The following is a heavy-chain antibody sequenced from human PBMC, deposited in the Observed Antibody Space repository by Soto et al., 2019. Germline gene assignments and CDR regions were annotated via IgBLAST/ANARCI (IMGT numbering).Heavy chain of an antibody. CDR3: ASLGVGDWANYYYYYGMDV. Sequence: EVQLLESGRGFVQPGGSLRLSCAATGFTFSVYAMTWVRQAPGKGLEWVSAVTANGGSTYSADSVKGRFTISRDNSKNPLFLQMNSLRAQDTAVYYCASLGVGDWANYYYYYGMDVWGQGTTVTVSS. CDR1: GFTFSVYA. J-gene: IGHJ6*02. CDR2: VTANGGST. V-gene: IGHV3-23*01. D-gene: IGHD2-21*02.